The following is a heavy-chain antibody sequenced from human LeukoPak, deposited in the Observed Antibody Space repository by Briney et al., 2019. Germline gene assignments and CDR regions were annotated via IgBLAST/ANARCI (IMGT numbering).Heavy chain of an antibody. J-gene: IGHJ4*02. D-gene: IGHD3-10*01. Sequence: GGSLRLSCAASGLTSSSYWMHRVRQAPGRGLVWVSRVNGNGRSTNYADSVKGRFIISRDTAKNTVYLQMNSLRAEDTAVYFCARGPQNSYGSGTNYDGVFDNWGQGTLVTVAS. CDR1: GLTSSSYW. CDR3: ARGPQNSYGSGTNYDGVFDN. CDR2: VNGNGRST. V-gene: IGHV3-74*01.